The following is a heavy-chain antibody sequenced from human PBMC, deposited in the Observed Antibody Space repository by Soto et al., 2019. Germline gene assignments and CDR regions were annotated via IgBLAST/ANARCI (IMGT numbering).Heavy chain of an antibody. CDR2: ISSSSDKT. CDR3: ARLPKGSLVTA. CDR1: GFSFSDHS. D-gene: IGHD2-21*02. Sequence: GGSLRLCCVGSGFSFSDHSMNWVRQAPGKGLQWVSYISSSSDKTYYADSVKGRFTVSRDNAKNALFLKMNSLRDDDTATYFCARLPKGSLVTAWGQGTLVTVSS. J-gene: IGHJ4*02. V-gene: IGHV3-48*02.